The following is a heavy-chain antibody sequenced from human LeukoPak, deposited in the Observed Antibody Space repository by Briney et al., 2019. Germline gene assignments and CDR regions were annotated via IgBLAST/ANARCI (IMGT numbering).Heavy chain of an antibody. D-gene: IGHD3-10*01. CDR1: GGSFSGYY. V-gene: IGHV4-34*01. Sequence: PSETLSLTCAVYGGSFSGYYWSWIRQPPGKGLEWIGEINHSESTNYNPSLKSRVTISVDTSKNQFSLKLSSVTAADTAVYYCARQIRGTMVRGVVEYWGQGTLVTVSS. CDR2: INHSEST. CDR3: ARQIRGTMVRGVVEY. J-gene: IGHJ4*02.